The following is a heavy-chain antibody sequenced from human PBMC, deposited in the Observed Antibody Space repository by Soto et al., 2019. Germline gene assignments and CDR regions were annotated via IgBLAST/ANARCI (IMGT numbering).Heavy chain of an antibody. CDR3: ARFPQTAIVGAAYFDY. J-gene: IGHJ4*02. V-gene: IGHV1-69*02. Sequence: QVQLVQSGAEVKKPGSSVKVSCKASGGTFSSYIISWVRQAPGQGLEWMGRVIPILGIANSAQKFQGRVTITADKSTSTAYMELSSLRSEDTAVYYCARFPQTAIVGAAYFDYWGQGTLVTVSS. D-gene: IGHD1-26*01. CDR2: VIPILGIA. CDR1: GGTFSSYI.